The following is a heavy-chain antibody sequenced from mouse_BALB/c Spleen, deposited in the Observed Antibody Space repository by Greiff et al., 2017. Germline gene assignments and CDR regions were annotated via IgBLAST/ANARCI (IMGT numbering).Heavy chain of an antibody. CDR2: ISSGSSTI. CDR1: GFTFSSFG. Sequence: DVKLVESGGGLVQPGGSRKLSCAASGFTFSSFGMHWVRQAPEKGLEWVAYISSGSSTIYYADTVKGRFTISRDNPKNTLFLQMTSLRSEDTAMYYCARSPYGNYRDHAMDYWGQGTSVTVSS. V-gene: IGHV5-17*02. CDR3: ARSPYGNYRDHAMDY. D-gene: IGHD2-10*02. J-gene: IGHJ4*01.